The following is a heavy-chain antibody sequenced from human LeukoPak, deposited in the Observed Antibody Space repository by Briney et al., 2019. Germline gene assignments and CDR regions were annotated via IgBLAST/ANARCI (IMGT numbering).Heavy chain of an antibody. Sequence: GGSLRLSCAASGFIFDDYAMYWVRQTPGKGLEWVSLISWDGGSTFYADSVKGRFTISRDNSKNSLYLQMNSLRTEDTALYYCARGPSGYHNTGGQGTLVTVSS. CDR3: ARGPSGYHNT. V-gene: IGHV3-43D*03. J-gene: IGHJ4*02. CDR2: ISWDGGST. D-gene: IGHD5-12*01. CDR1: GFIFDDYA.